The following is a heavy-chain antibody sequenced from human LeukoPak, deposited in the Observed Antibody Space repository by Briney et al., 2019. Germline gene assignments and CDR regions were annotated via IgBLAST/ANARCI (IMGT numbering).Heavy chain of an antibody. V-gene: IGHV4-59*12. CDR3: ARGVYYFGSGSYLI. CDR1: GGSISSYY. J-gene: IGHJ3*02. Sequence: SETLSLSCTVSGGSISSYYWSWIRQPLGKGLEWIGYIYYSGSTSYNPSLKSRVTISVDTSKNQFSLKLSSVTAADTAVYYCARGVYYFGSGSYLIWGLGTMVTVSS. D-gene: IGHD3-10*01. CDR2: IYYSGST.